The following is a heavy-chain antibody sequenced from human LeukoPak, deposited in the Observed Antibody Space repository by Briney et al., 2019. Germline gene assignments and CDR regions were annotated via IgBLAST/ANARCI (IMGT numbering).Heavy chain of an antibody. D-gene: IGHD6-13*01. CDR1: GFTFSSYA. Sequence: PGRSLRLSCAASGFTFSSYAMHWVRQAPGKGLAWEAVISYDGSNKYYADSVKGRFTISRDNSKNTLYLQMNSLRAEDTAVYYCARGPGGWYSSSWYSGWFDPWGQGTLVTVSS. CDR2: ISYDGSNK. CDR3: ARGPGGWYSSSWYSGWFDP. V-gene: IGHV3-30-3*01. J-gene: IGHJ5*02.